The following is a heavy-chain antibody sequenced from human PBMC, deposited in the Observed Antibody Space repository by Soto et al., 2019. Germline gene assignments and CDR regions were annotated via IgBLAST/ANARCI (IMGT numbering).Heavy chain of an antibody. CDR1: GGTCSSYA. CDR2: ISGSGGST. Sequence: PVGSLRLSCAASGGTCSSYAMSWVRQAPGKGLEWVSAISGSGGSTYYADSVKGRFTISRDNSKNTLYLQMNSLRAEDTAVYYCARDPTTVNAFDIWGQGTMVTVSS. D-gene: IGHD4-17*01. J-gene: IGHJ3*02. V-gene: IGHV3-23*01. CDR3: ARDPTTVNAFDI.